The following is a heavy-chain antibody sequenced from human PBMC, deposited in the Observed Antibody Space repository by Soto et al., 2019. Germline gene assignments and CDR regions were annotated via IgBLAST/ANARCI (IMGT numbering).Heavy chain of an antibody. V-gene: IGHV1-8*02. CDR1: GYTFTSYN. D-gene: IGHD2-8*01. CDR2: MNPNSGTT. J-gene: IGHJ4*02. CDR3: VRYGVAANY. Sequence: ASVKVSCKASGYTFTSYNINWVRQATGQGLEWMGYMNPNSGTTGYAQKFQDRITLTRDTSTTTAYMELSSLTSDDTAIYFCVRYGVAANYWGQGTPVTVSS.